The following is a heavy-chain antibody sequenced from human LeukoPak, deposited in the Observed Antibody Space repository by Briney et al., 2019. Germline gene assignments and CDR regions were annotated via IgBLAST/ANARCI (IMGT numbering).Heavy chain of an antibody. D-gene: IGHD3-9*01. Sequence: GGSLRLSCAASGFTFSSYSINWVRKAQGKGLEWVSYISSSSSTIYYADSVKGRFTISRDNAKNSLYLQMNSLGAEDTAVYYCARMLRYFDWFDYWGQGTLVTVSS. CDR3: ARMLRYFDWFDY. V-gene: IGHV3-48*01. J-gene: IGHJ4*02. CDR2: ISSSSSTI. CDR1: GFTFSSYS.